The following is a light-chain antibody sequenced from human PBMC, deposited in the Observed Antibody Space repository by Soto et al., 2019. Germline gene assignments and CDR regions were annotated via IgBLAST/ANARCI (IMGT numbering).Light chain of an antibody. CDR3: QQLNGSPWT. CDR1: PAIASF. CDR2: GAS. Sequence: IQLTQSPSSLSASVGDRVTITCRASPAIASFLAWYQQKPGTAPKLLIYGASTLQSGVPSRFGGSRSGTDYTRTIASLQPEDFATYYCQQLNGSPWTFGQGTKVEIK. J-gene: IGKJ1*01. V-gene: IGKV1-9*01.